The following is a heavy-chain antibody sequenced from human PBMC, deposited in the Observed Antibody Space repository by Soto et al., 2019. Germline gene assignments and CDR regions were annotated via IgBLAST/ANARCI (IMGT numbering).Heavy chain of an antibody. Sequence: PGGSLRLSCAASGFTFSSYWMSWVRQAPGKGLEWVANIKQDGSEKYYVDSVKGRFTISRDNAKNSLYLQMNSLRAEDTAVYYCARLLGYCTNGVCYQGQYYYMDVWGKGTTVTVSS. D-gene: IGHD2-8*01. CDR3: ARLLGYCTNGVCYQGQYYYMDV. CDR2: IKQDGSEK. CDR1: GFTFSSYW. J-gene: IGHJ6*03. V-gene: IGHV3-7*01.